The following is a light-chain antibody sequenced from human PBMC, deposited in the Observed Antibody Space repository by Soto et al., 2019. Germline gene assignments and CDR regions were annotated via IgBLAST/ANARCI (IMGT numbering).Light chain of an antibody. Sequence: DIQMTQSPSSLSASVGDRVTITCRASQSISRYLNWCQQKPGKAPKLLISAASSLQSGVPSRFSGSGSGTDFTRTISSLQPEDFATYYCQQGYSTPYTFGQGTKLEIK. CDR3: QQGYSTPYT. CDR2: AAS. J-gene: IGKJ2*01. V-gene: IGKV1-39*01. CDR1: QSISRY.